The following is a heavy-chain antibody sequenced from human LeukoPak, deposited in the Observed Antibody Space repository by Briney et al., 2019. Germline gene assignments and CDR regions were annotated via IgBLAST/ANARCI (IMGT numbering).Heavy chain of an antibody. Sequence: SETLSLTCTVSGASISSYYWSWIRQPAGKGLEWIGRIYPSGSTDYNPSLKSRVTISVDTSKNQFSLKLSSVTAADTAVYYCARVRYYDILTGYSWFDPWGQGTLVTVSS. CDR1: GASISSYY. CDR2: IYPSGST. CDR3: ARVRYYDILTGYSWFDP. D-gene: IGHD3-9*01. J-gene: IGHJ5*02. V-gene: IGHV4-4*07.